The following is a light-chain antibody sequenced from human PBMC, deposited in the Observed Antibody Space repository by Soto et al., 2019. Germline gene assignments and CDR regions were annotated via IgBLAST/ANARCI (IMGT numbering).Light chain of an antibody. Sequence: DIQMTQSPSSLSASVGDRVTITCRASQSISSYLNWHQQKPGKAPKLLIYAASSLQSGVPSRFSGSGSGTDFTLTISSLQPEDFATYYCQQSYSTPRLTFGGGTKVDIK. CDR1: QSISSY. J-gene: IGKJ4*01. CDR2: AAS. V-gene: IGKV1-39*01. CDR3: QQSYSTPRLT.